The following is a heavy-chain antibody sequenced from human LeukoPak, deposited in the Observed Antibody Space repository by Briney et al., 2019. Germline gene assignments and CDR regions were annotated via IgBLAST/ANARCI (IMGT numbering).Heavy chain of an antibody. D-gene: IGHD6-13*01. Sequence: SETLSLTCTVSGGSISTSSYYWVWIRQPPGKGLEWIGSIYYRGSTYYNPSLKSRVTILVDTSKNQFSLQLNSVTPEDTAVYYCARDNPDSSSWTYFSFYVYYFDYWGQGTLVTVSS. CDR1: GGSISTSSYY. V-gene: IGHV4-39*07. CDR3: ARDNPDSSSWTYFSFYVYYFDY. J-gene: IGHJ4*02. CDR2: IYYRGST.